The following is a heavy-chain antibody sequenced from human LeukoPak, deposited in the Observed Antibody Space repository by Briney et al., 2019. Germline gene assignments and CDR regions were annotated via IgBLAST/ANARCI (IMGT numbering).Heavy chain of an antibody. CDR1: GGSMSTYY. D-gene: IGHD3-10*01. CDR2: VYSSGST. CDR3: ARLRYGSVIDY. J-gene: IGHJ4*02. Sequence: SETLSLTCTVSGGSMSTYYWSWIRQPAGKGLEWIGRVYSSGSTSYNPSLKSRVTVSVDTSKNQFSLKLTSVTAADTAVYYCARLRYGSVIDYWGQGTLVTVSS. V-gene: IGHV4-4*07.